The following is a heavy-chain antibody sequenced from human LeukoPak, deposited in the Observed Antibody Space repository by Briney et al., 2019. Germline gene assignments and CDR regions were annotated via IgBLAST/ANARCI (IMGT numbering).Heavy chain of an antibody. CDR3: ARGDCSSTSCLYDAFDI. D-gene: IGHD2-2*01. Sequence: GASVNLSCTASGYTFTSYGISWVRQAPGQGHEWMGWISAYNGNTNYAQKLQGRVTMTTDTSTSTAYMELRSLRSDDTAVYYCARGDCSSTSCLYDAFDIWGQGTMVTVSS. V-gene: IGHV1-18*01. J-gene: IGHJ3*02. CDR1: GYTFTSYG. CDR2: ISAYNGNT.